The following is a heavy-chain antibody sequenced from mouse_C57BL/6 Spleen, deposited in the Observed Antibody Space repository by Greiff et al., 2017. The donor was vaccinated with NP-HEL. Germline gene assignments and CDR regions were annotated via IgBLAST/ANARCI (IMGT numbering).Heavy chain of an antibody. J-gene: IGHJ2*01. D-gene: IGHD2-1*01. CDR3: ARWRGNSLLFDY. CDR2: IDPSDSYT. Sequence: QVHVKQPGAELVMPGASVKLSCKASGYTFTSYWMHWVKQRPGQGLEWIGEIDPSDSYTNYNQKFKGKSTLTVDKSSSTAYMQLSSLTSEDSAVYYCARWRGNSLLFDYWGQGTTLTVSS. CDR1: GYTFTSYW. V-gene: IGHV1-69*01.